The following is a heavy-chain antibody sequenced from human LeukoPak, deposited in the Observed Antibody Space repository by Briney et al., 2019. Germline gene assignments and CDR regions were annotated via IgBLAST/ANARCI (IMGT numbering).Heavy chain of an antibody. CDR1: GFSFSAYG. CDR2: INSNGGST. CDR3: AGEGSYGDSDY. D-gene: IGHD5-18*01. V-gene: IGHV3-64*01. J-gene: IGHJ4*02. Sequence: GGSLRLSCAASGFSFSAYGMHWVRQAPGKGLGYVSAINSNGGSTYYANSVKGRFTIPRDNSKNTLYLQMGSLRAEDMAVYYCAGEGSYGDSDYWGQGTLVTVSS.